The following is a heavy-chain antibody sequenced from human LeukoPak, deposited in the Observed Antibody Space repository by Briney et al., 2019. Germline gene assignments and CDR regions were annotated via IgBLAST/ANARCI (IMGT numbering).Heavy chain of an antibody. CDR1: GITFSSYW. CDR3: AKGVAADGAFDI. J-gene: IGHJ3*02. CDR2: IKQDGSEK. D-gene: IGHD6-13*01. Sequence: GGSLRLSCAASGITFSSYWMSWVRQGPGKGLEWVAHIKQDGSEKYYLDSVKGRFTISRDNVKNSVYLQMNSLRVEDTAVYYCAKGVAADGAFDIWGQGTMVTVSS. V-gene: IGHV3-7*02.